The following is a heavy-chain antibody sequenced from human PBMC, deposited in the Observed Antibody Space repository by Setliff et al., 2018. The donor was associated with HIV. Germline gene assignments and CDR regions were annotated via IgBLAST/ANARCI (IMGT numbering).Heavy chain of an antibody. Sequence: ASVKVSCKASGYTCTNYFMHWVRQAPGQGLEGMGIIDPSGASTSYAQKFQGRLTMTRDTSTSTVYMELSSLRSEDTAVYYCARAVASKNIRGEYYFDYWGQGTLVTVSS. CDR3: ARAVASKNIRGEYYFDY. V-gene: IGHV1-46*01. D-gene: IGHD3-3*02. CDR2: IDPSGAST. CDR1: GYTCTNYF. J-gene: IGHJ4*02.